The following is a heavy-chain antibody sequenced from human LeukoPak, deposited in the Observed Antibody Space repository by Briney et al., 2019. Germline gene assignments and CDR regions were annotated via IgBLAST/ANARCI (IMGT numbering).Heavy chain of an antibody. CDR3: AMEKWLRPIDY. Sequence: SETLSLTCAVYGGSFSGYYWSWIRQPPGKGLEWIGEINHSGSPNYNPSLKSRVTISVDTSKNQFSLKLSSVTAADTAVYYCAMEKWLRPIDYWGQGTLVTVSS. J-gene: IGHJ4*02. CDR2: INHSGSP. V-gene: IGHV4-34*01. CDR1: GGSFSGYY. D-gene: IGHD5-12*01.